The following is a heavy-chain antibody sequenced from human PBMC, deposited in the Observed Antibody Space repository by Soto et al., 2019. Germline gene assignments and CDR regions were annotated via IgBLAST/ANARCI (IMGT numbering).Heavy chain of an antibody. J-gene: IGHJ4*02. CDR2: ISGSGAST. V-gene: IGHV3-23*01. CDR3: AHFDWFIDY. Sequence: GGSLRLSCAASGFTFSSYAMSWVRQARGKGLEWVSAISGSGASTYYADSVKGRFTISRDNSKNTLYLQMNSLRAEDTAVYYCAHFDWFIDYWGQGTLVTVSS. D-gene: IGHD3-9*01. CDR1: GFTFSSYA.